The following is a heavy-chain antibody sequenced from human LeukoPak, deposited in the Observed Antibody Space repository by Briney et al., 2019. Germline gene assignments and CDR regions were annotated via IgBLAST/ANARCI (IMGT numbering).Heavy chain of an antibody. CDR3: AKDQGYYGSGSYKEYFQH. V-gene: IGHV3-23*01. J-gene: IGHJ1*01. CDR1: GVTFSSYA. D-gene: IGHD3-10*01. CDR2: ISGSGDST. Sequence: GGSLRLSCAASGVTFSSYAMTWVRQAPGKGLEWVSAISGSGDSTYYADSVKGRFTTSRDNSKNTLYLQMNSLRADDTAVYYCAKDQGYYGSGSYKEYFQHWGQGTLVTVSS.